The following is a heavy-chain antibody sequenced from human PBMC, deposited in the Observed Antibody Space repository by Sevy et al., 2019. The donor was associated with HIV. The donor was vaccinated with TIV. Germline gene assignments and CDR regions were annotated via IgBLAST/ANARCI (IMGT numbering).Heavy chain of an antibody. CDR3: ARGPPIVVGVTAPYYNYYYGMDV. CDR1: GYSFNTYD. Sequence: ASVKVSCMASGYSFNTYDINWVRQATGQGLERMGWMNFNSGNTVYAQKLQGRVTFTGNTSISTAYMELSSLISEDQAVYFYARGPPIVVGVTAPYYNYYYGMDVWGQGTTVTVSS. J-gene: IGHJ6*02. CDR2: MNFNSGNT. V-gene: IGHV1-8*03. D-gene: IGHD2-15*01.